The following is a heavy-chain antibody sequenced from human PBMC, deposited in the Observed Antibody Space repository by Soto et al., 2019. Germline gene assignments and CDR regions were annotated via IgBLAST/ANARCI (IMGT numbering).Heavy chain of an antibody. J-gene: IGHJ6*02. CDR2: ISSSSSYI. D-gene: IGHD3-3*01. Sequence: PGGSLRLSCAASGFTFSSYSMNWVRQAPGKGLEWVSSISSSSSYIYYADSVKGRFTISRDNAKNSLYLQMNSLRAEDTAVYYCARELSQGYDFWSGYYTSKPSYYYYGMDVWGQGTTVTVSS. CDR1: GFTFSSYS. CDR3: ARELSQGYDFWSGYYTSKPSYYYYGMDV. V-gene: IGHV3-21*01.